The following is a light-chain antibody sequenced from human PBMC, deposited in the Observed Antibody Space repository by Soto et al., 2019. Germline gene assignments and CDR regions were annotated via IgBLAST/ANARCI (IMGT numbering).Light chain of an antibody. Sequence: QSVLTQPASVSGSPGQSVTIPCTGSSSDVGTYDLVSWYQQHPGKAPKILIYEGTKRPSGVSNRFSGSKSGNTASLTISGLQAEDEADYFCCSYAGFSTLVFGGGTKLTVL. CDR2: EGT. V-gene: IGLV2-23*01. J-gene: IGLJ3*02. CDR1: SSDVGTYDL. CDR3: CSYAGFSTLV.